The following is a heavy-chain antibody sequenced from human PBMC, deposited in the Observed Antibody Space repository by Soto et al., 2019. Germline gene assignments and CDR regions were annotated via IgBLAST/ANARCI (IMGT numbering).Heavy chain of an antibody. D-gene: IGHD6-19*01. Sequence: QLQLQESGPGLVKPSETLSLTCTVSGGSISSSSYYWGWIRQPPGKGLEWIGSIYYSGSTYYNPSLKSRVTISVDTSKNQFSLKLSSVTAADTAVYYCARTTGAYSGWEPDWYFDLWGRGTLVTVSS. V-gene: IGHV4-39*01. CDR3: ARTTGAYSGWEPDWYFDL. CDR2: IYYSGST. CDR1: GGSISSSSYY. J-gene: IGHJ2*01.